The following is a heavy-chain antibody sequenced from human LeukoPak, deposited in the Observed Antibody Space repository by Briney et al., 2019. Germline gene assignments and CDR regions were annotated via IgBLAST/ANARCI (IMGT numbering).Heavy chain of an antibody. CDR2: ISSSGSSI. D-gene: IGHD7-27*01. CDR1: GFNFNDYY. CDR3: ARSGDAFDI. Sequence: GGSLRLSCAASGFNFNDYYMSWVRQVPGKGLEWVSYISSSGSSIYYADSVKGRFTISRDNANKSLYLQMNSLRAEDTAVYYCARSGDAFDIWGQGTMVTVSS. V-gene: IGHV3-11*04. J-gene: IGHJ3*02.